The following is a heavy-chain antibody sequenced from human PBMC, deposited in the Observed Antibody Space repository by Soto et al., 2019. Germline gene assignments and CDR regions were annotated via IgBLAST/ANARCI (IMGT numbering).Heavy chain of an antibody. D-gene: IGHD2-21*02. J-gene: IGHJ6*02. CDR3: IQSRCGGDCLQSYASHYYYGMDV. V-gene: IGHV2-5*02. CDR1: GFSLSPSGVG. Sequence: QITLKESGPTLVKPTQPLTLTCTFSGFSLSPSGVGVGWIRKPPGKALEWLALIYWDDDKRYSPSLRSRLTINKDTSKNQVVLTMTNMDPVDTATYYCIQSRCGGDCLQSYASHYYYGMDVWGQGTTVTVSS. CDR2: IYWDDDK.